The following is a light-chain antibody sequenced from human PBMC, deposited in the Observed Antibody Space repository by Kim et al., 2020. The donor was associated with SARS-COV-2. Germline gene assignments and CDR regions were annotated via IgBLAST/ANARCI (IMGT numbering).Light chain of an antibody. CDR1: NHETKN. Sequence: VALGQTARMSCGGNNHETKNVHWFQQKPGPAPVLVICGDSNRPSGIPERFSGSNSGNTATLTISRAQPGDEADYYCQVCDSSTGVFGGGTQLTVL. J-gene: IGLJ3*02. V-gene: IGLV3-9*01. CDR2: GDS. CDR3: QVCDSSTGV.